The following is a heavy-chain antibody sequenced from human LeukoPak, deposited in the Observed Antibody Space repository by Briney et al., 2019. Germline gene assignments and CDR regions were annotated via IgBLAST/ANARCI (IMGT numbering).Heavy chain of an antibody. CDR3: ARGGEYGSGTYYNH. J-gene: IGHJ5*02. V-gene: IGHV1-69*05. D-gene: IGHD3-10*01. Sequence: SVKVSCKASGGTFSSYAISWVRQAPGQGLEWIGRIIPIFGTANYAQKFQGRVTITTDESTSTAYMELSSLRSEDTAVYYCARGGEYGSGTYYNHWGQGTLVTVSS. CDR1: GGTFSSYA. CDR2: IIPIFGTA.